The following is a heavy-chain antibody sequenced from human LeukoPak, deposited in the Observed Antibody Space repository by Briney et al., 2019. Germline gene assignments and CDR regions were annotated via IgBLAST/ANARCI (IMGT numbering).Heavy chain of an antibody. V-gene: IGHV1-69*13. D-gene: IGHD3-9*01. CDR1: GYTFTSYA. CDR3: ARDSHEYYDILTGYSYYFDY. Sequence: VASVKVSCKASGYTFTSYAISWVRQAPGQGLEWMGGIIPIFGTANYAQKFQGRVTITADESTSTAYMELSSLRSEDTAVYYCARDSHEYYDILTGYSYYFDYWGQGTLVTVSS. CDR2: IIPIFGTA. J-gene: IGHJ4*02.